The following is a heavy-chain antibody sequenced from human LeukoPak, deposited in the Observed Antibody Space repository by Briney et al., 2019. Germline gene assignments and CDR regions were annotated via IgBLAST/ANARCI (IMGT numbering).Heavy chain of an antibody. Sequence: KPGGPLRLSCSASGFTFSNAWRSWVRQAPGKGLKWVGRIKSKTDGGTTDYAAPVKGRFTISRDDSKHTLYLQMNSLKTEDTAVYYCTTLADPMAFDIWGQGTMVTVSS. J-gene: IGHJ3*02. CDR2: IKSKTDGGTT. CDR3: TTLADPMAFDI. CDR1: GFTFSNAW. D-gene: IGHD3-3*02. V-gene: IGHV3-15*01.